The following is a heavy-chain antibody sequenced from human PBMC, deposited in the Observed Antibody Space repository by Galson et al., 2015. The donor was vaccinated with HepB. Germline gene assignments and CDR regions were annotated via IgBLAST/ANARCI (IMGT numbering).Heavy chain of an antibody. CDR2: IIPIFGTA. V-gene: IGHV1-69*13. D-gene: IGHD6-13*01. CDR1: GGTFSSYA. CDR3: ARQQRRTAPRYFDL. Sequence: SVKVSCKASGGTFSSYAISWVRQAPGQGLEWMGGIIPIFGTANYAQKFQGRVTITADESTSTAYMELSSLRSEDTAVYYCARQQRRTAPRYFDLWGRGTLVTVSS. J-gene: IGHJ2*01.